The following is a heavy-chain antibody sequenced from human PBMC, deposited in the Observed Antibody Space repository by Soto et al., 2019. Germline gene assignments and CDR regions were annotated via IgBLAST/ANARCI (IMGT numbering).Heavy chain of an antibody. CDR1: GFTFSSYS. CDR3: ARDGGTLDGSGSYYFDY. Sequence: GGSLRLSCAASGFTFSSYSMNWVRQAPGKGLEWVSSISSSSSYIYYADSVKGRFTISRDNAKNSLYLQMNSLRAEDTAVYYCARDGGTLDGSGSYYFDYWGQGTLVTVSS. J-gene: IGHJ4*02. D-gene: IGHD3-10*01. V-gene: IGHV3-21*01. CDR2: ISSSSSYI.